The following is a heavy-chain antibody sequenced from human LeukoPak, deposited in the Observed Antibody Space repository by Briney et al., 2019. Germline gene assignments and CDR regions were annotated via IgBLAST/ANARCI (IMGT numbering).Heavy chain of an antibody. CDR2: ISSSMISI. J-gene: IGHJ4*02. CDR3: ARVYDVLTGGFDH. V-gene: IGHV3-21*01. CDR1: GFTFSSYS. Sequence: GGSLRLSCAASGFTFSSYSMNWVRQAPGKGLEWVSFISSSMISIHYADSVQGRFTISRDNARNILYLQMNSLRAEDTAVYYCARVYDVLTGGFDHWGQGALVTVSS. D-gene: IGHD3-9*01.